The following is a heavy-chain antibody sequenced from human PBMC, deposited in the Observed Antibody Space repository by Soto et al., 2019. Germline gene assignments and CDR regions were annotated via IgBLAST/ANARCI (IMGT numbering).Heavy chain of an antibody. CDR1: GESFSAYI. J-gene: IGHJ4*02. Sequence: QVQLQQSGAGLLKPSETLSLTCAVYGESFSAYIWTWIRQTPGKGLQWIGQINHSGSASYNPSLKSQVTLSVHTSNSQFSLELSSVTAADTAVYYCARGLITGSHYSGGWYYFDSWGQGTQVTVSS. CDR3: ARGLITGSHYSGGWYYFDS. CDR2: INHSGSA. V-gene: IGHV4-34*01. D-gene: IGHD6-19*01.